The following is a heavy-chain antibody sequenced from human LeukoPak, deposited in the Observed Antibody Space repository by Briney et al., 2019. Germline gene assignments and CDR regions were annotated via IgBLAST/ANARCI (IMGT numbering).Heavy chain of an antibody. D-gene: IGHD3-3*01. CDR3: ARRSITIFGVVPNWFDP. V-gene: IGHV4-39*01. J-gene: IGHJ5*02. CDR2: IYYSGST. CDR1: GGSISSSSYY. Sequence: PSETLSLTCTVSGGSISSSSYYWGWIRQPPGKGLEWIGSIYYSGSTYYNPSLKSRVTISVDTSKNQFSLKLSSVTAADTAVYYCARRSITIFGVVPNWFDPWGQGTLVTVSS.